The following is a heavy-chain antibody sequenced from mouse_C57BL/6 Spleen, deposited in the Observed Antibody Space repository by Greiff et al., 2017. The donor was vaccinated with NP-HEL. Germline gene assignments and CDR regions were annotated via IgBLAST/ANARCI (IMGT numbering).Heavy chain of an antibody. CDR2: IYPGDGDT. J-gene: IGHJ2*01. V-gene: IGHV1-82*01. D-gene: IGHD1-1*01. CDR1: GYAFSSSW. CDR3: ARDCTPVVALDY. Sequence: QVQLQQSGPELVKPGASVKISCKASGYAFSSSWMNWVKQRPGKGLEWIGRIYPGDGDTNYNGKFKGKATLTADKSSSTAYMQLNSLTSEDSAVYFCARDCTPVVALDYWGQGTTLTVSS.